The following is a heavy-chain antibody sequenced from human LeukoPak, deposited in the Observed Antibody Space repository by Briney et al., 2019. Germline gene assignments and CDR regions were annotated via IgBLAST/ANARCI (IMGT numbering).Heavy chain of an antibody. CDR3: ARPTREGSDGYYGSWSYYDY. CDR1: GYTFTSYD. CDR2: MNPNSGNT. Sequence: ASVKVSCKASGYTFTSYDINWVRQATGQGLEWMGWMNPNSGNTGYAQKFQGRVTMTRNTSISTAYMELSSLRSEDTAVYYCARPTREGSDGYYGSWSYYDYWGQGTLVTVSS. J-gene: IGHJ4*02. D-gene: IGHD3-10*01. V-gene: IGHV1-8*01.